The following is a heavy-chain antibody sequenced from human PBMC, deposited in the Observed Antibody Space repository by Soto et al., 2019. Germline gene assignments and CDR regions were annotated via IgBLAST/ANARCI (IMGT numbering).Heavy chain of an antibody. Sequence: QVQLVQSRAEVKKPGASVKVSCKASGYTFTNYGINWVRQAPGQGLEWMGWISAYNGNTNYAQKFQGRVTMTTDTSTSTAYMELRSLRSDDTAVYYWLRAAGGITSPFGDWGQGTLVTVSS. CDR1: GYTFTNYG. D-gene: IGHD3-16*01. J-gene: IGHJ4*02. CDR2: ISAYNGNT. V-gene: IGHV1-18*01. CDR3: LRAAGGITSPFGD.